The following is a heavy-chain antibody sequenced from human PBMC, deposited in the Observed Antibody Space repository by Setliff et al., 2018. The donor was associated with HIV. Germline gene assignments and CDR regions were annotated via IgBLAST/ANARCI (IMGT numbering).Heavy chain of an antibody. CDR2: ITSYNGNT. Sequence: ASVKVSCTASSYIFSSNDIDWVRQAPGQGLEWMGRITSYNGNTKYAQKFQDRVTMTTDKSTTTAYMDLRSLRSDDTAVYYCAIRISAAGSAFQHWGQGTLVTVSS. CDR3: AIRISAAGSAFQH. V-gene: IGHV1-18*01. D-gene: IGHD6-13*01. J-gene: IGHJ1*01. CDR1: SYIFSSND.